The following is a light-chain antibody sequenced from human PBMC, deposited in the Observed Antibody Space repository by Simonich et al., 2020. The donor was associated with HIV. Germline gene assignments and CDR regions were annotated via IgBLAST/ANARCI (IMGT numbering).Light chain of an antibody. J-gene: IGKJ1*01. CDR2: GAS. CDR3: QQYNNWPPWT. CDR1: QSVSSN. Sequence: EIVMTQSPATLSVSPGERATLSCRASQSVSSNFAWYQHKPGQAPRLLIYGASTRATGIPARFRGSGSGTEFTLTISSLQSEDFAVYYCQQYNNWPPWTFGQGTKVEIK. V-gene: IGKV3-15*01.